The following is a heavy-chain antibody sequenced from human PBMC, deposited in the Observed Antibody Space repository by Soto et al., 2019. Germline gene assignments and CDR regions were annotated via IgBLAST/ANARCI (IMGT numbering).Heavy chain of an antibody. CDR2: IYWDDDK. CDR3: AHALYYDYVWGSYRYPYYFDY. D-gene: IGHD3-16*02. J-gene: IGHJ4*02. Sequence: HITLKESGPTLVKPTQTLTLTCTFSGFSLSTSGVGVGWIRQPPGKALEWLALIYWDDDKRYSPSLKSRLTITKDTSKNQVVLTMTNMDPVDTATYYCAHALYYDYVWGSYRYPYYFDYWGQGTLVTVSS. CDR1: GFSLSTSGVG. V-gene: IGHV2-5*02.